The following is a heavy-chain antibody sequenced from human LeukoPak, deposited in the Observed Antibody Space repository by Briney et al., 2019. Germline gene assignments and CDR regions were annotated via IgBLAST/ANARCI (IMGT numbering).Heavy chain of an antibody. J-gene: IGHJ3*01. CDR2: IKQDGSEI. CDR3: ARSSYSSSSSV. CDR1: GFTFSNYW. Sequence: GGSLRLSCAASGFTFSNYWMHWVRQAPGKGLEWVANIKQDGSEIYYVDSVKGRFTISRDNAKNSLYLQINSLRAEDTAVYYCARSSYSSSSSVWGQGTMVTVSS. D-gene: IGHD6-6*01. V-gene: IGHV3-7*03.